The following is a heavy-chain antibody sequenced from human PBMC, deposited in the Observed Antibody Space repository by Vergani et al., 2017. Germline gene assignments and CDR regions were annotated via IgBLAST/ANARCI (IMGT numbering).Heavy chain of an antibody. CDR1: GGSISSGDYY. D-gene: IGHD3-22*01. V-gene: IGHV4-30-4*08. CDR3: TREEAYYYDSGSY. J-gene: IGHJ4*02. Sequence: QVQLQESGPGLVTPSQTPFLLCTVPGGSISSGDYYWTWIRHPPGKGLEWNEYISYSGTTYYNPCLKSRVTMSVDTSTNQFSLKLSSVTAADKAVYYCTREEAYYYDSGSYWGQGTLVTVSS. CDR2: ISYSGTT.